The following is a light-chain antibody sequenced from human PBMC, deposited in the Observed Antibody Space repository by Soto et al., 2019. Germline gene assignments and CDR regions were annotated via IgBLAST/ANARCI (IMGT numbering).Light chain of an antibody. Sequence: EIVLTQSPATLSLSPGGGATLSCRASQSVSSYLAWYQQKPGQAPRLLIYDASNRATGIPARFSGSGSGTDFTLTISRLEPEDFAVYYCQQYGSSGTFGQGTKVDIK. V-gene: IGKV3-11*01. CDR3: QQYGSSGT. CDR1: QSVSSY. J-gene: IGKJ1*01. CDR2: DAS.